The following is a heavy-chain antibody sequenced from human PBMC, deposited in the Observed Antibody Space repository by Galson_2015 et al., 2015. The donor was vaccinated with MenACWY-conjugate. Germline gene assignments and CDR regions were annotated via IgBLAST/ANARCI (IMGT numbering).Heavy chain of an antibody. Sequence: SLRLSCAASGFSYTSYRMSWVRQAPGKGLEWVASITSSSVYIFYGDSVKGRFTISRDNAKNSVYLQMNSLRAEDTAVYFCARDRKVGAKWLTPIDCLGQGTLVTVSS. J-gene: IGHJ4*02. CDR3: ARDRKVGAKWLTPIDC. D-gene: IGHD1-26*01. CDR2: ITSSSVYI. CDR1: GFSYTSYR. V-gene: IGHV3-21*01.